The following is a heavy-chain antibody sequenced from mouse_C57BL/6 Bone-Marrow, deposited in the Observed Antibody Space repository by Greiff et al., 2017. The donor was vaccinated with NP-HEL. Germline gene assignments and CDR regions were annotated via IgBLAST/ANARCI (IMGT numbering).Heavy chain of an antibody. D-gene: IGHD2-2*01. J-gene: IGHJ4*01. CDR2: IYPGGGYT. V-gene: IGHV1-63*01. Sequence: QVQLKQSGAELVRPGTSVKMSCKASGYTFTNYWIGWAKQRPGHGLEWIGDIYPGGGYTNYNEKFKGKATLTADKSSSTAYMQFSSLTSEDSAIYYCARSVYGSYAMDYWGQGTSVTVSS. CDR1: GYTFTNYW. CDR3: ARSVYGSYAMDY.